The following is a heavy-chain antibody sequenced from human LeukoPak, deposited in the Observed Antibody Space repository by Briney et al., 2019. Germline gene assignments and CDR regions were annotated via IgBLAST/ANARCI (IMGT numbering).Heavy chain of an antibody. CDR1: ARSFSGYY. D-gene: IGHD6-19*01. Sequence: SETLSLTCAVYARSFSGYYWSWIRQPPGKGLEWIGEINPSGSTNYNPSLKSQATISVEASKNQFSLKLSAVPAADTAVYYCARETGYSSGRKRRPHMDVWGKGTTVTVSS. J-gene: IGHJ6*01. CDR2: INPSGST. V-gene: IGHV4-34*01. CDR3: ARETGYSSGRKRRPHMDV.